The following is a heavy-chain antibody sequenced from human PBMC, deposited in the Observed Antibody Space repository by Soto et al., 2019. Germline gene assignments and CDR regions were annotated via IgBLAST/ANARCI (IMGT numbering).Heavy chain of an antibody. D-gene: IGHD1-7*01. CDR1: GGSISSGGYY. CDR2: IHYSGRA. CDR3: ARGSGSTMYFDL. J-gene: IGHJ2*01. Sequence: SETLSLTCTVSGGSISSGGYYWSWIRQHPGNGLEWIAYIHYSGRAYFNPSLKSRVTISVDTSKNQFSLNLNSVTAADTAVYFCARGSGSTMYFDLWCRGTLVTVSS. V-gene: IGHV4-31*03.